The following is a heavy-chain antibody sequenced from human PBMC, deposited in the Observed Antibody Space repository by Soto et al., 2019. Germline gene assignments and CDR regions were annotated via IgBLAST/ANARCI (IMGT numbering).Heavy chain of an antibody. Sequence: SETLSLTCTVSGGSISSYYWSWIRQPPGKGLEWIGYIYYIGSTNYNPSLKSRVTISVDTSKNQFSLKLSSVTAADTAVYYCARGLRRQLLNWFDPWGQGTLVTVSS. V-gene: IGHV4-59*01. CDR3: ARGLRRQLLNWFDP. CDR2: IYYIGST. CDR1: GGSISSYY. D-gene: IGHD2-2*01. J-gene: IGHJ5*02.